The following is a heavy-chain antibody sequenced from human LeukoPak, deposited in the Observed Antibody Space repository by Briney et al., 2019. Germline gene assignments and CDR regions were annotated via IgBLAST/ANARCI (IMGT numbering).Heavy chain of an antibody. CDR1: GFTFSSYA. V-gene: IGHV3-30-3*01. D-gene: IGHD3-16*01. CDR3: ARHYGP. CDR2: ISYDGSNK. J-gene: IGHJ5*02. Sequence: GGSLRPSCAASGFTFSSYAMHWVRQAPGKGLEWVAVISYDGSNKYYADSVKGRFTISRDNSKNTLYLQMNSLRAEDTAVYYCARHYGPWGQGTLVTVSS.